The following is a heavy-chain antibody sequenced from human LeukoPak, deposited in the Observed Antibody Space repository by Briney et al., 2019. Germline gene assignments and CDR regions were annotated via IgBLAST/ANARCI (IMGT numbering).Heavy chain of an antibody. CDR2: IDPNNGDT. Sequence: ASVEVSCKASGHSFSAYYIHWVRQAPGQGLQRMGRIDPNNGDTKYTQEFQGRVSMTRDTSISTAYMYLSRLTSDDTAVYYCTTFTAPRNAFDLWGQGTMVTVSS. V-gene: IGHV1-2*06. J-gene: IGHJ3*01. CDR1: GHSFSAYY. D-gene: IGHD3-16*01. CDR3: TTFTAPRNAFDL.